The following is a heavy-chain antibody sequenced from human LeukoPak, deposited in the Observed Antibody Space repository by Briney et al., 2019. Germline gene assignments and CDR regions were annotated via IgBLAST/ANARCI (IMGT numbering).Heavy chain of an antibody. Sequence: ASVKVSCKASGYTFTGYYMHWVRRAPGQGLEWMGWINPNSGGTNYAQKFQGRVTMTRDTSISTAYMELSRLRSDDTAVYYCARQRASIAPAGTVDYWGQGTLVTVSS. CDR1: GYTFTGYY. J-gene: IGHJ4*02. D-gene: IGHD6-13*01. CDR3: ARQRASIAPAGTVDY. CDR2: INPNSGGT. V-gene: IGHV1-2*02.